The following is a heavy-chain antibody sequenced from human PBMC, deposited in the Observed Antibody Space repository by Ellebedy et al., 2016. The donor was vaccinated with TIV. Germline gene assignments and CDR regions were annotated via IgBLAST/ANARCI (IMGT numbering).Heavy chain of an antibody. V-gene: IGHV3-30*18. CDR1: GFTFSPYA. J-gene: IGHJ4*02. D-gene: IGHD5-12*01. Sequence: GESLKISCAASGFTFSPYAMAWVRQAPGKGLEWVAVVSFDGRTKYYADSVKGRFTISRDSSKNTLYLQMNSLRVEDTAIYYCAKDLARRGGYDFDSWGQGTLVTVSS. CDR2: VSFDGRTK. CDR3: AKDLARRGGYDFDS.